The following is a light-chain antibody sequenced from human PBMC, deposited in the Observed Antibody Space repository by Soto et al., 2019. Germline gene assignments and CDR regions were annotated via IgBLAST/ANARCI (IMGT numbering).Light chain of an antibody. CDR3: QQRSNWPPIT. CDR2: DAS. CDR1: QSVSSY. Sequence: EIVLTHSPATLSLSPLEIATLSFRASQSVSSYLAWYQQKPGQAPRLLIYDASNRATGIPARFSGSGSGTDFTLTISSLEPEDFAVYYCQQRSNWPPITFGQGTRLEIK. V-gene: IGKV3-11*01. J-gene: IGKJ5*01.